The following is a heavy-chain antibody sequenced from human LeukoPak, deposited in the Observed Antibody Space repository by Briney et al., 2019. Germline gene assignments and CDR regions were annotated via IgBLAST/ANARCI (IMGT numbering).Heavy chain of an antibody. V-gene: IGHV4-59*08. D-gene: IGHD4-11*01. CDR1: GGSISSYY. CDR2: IYYSGST. J-gene: IGHJ6*02. Sequence: SETLSLTCTFSGGSISSYYWSWIRQPPGKGLEWIGYIYYSGSTNYNPSLKSRVTISVDTSKNQFSLKLSSVTAADTAVYYCAITVTSREYGMDVWGQGTTVTVSS. CDR3: AITVTSREYGMDV.